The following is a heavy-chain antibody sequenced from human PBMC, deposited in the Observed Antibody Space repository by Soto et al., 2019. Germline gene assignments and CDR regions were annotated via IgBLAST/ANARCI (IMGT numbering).Heavy chain of an antibody. V-gene: IGHV3-23*01. D-gene: IGHD3-10*01. CDR2: LSGSDGGT. Sequence: EVQLLESGGDLIQPGGSLRLSCAASGFTFSDYALSWVRQAPGKGLEWVSTLSGSDGGTYYADPVKGRFTISRDSSKNSLYLQMRNLRAEDTAVYYCCLTESFGELSFALECEHWGRGTLVTVSS. CDR3: CLTESFGELSFALECEH. CDR1: GFTFSDYA. J-gene: IGHJ1*01.